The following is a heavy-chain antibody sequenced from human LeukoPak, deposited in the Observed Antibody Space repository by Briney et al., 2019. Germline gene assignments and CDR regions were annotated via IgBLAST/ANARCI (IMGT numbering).Heavy chain of an antibody. D-gene: IGHD3-16*01. CDR2: INPNSGGT. CDR3: ARDLWGGSASPDY. Sequence: ASVKVSCKASGYTFTGYYMHWVRQAPGQGLEWMGWINPNSGGTNYAQKFQGRVTMTRDTSIGTAYMELSRLRSDDTAVYFCARDLWGGSASPDYWGQGTLVTVSS. CDR1: GYTFTGYY. J-gene: IGHJ4*02. V-gene: IGHV1-2*02.